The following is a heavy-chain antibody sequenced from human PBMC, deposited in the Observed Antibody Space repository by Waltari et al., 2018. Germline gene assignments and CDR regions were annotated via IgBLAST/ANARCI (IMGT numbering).Heavy chain of an antibody. Sequence: QVQLVQSGAEVKKPGASVTVSCKASGYTFPGSSMHWMPQAPGQGLEWMGWIKPNSGGTNYAQKLQGRVTMTRDTAISTAYMELSRLRSDDTAVYYCARVRATRYWFDPWGQGTLVTVSS. J-gene: IGHJ5*02. CDR3: ARVRATRYWFDP. CDR1: GYTFPGSS. D-gene: IGHD5-12*01. V-gene: IGHV1-2*02. CDR2: IKPNSGGT.